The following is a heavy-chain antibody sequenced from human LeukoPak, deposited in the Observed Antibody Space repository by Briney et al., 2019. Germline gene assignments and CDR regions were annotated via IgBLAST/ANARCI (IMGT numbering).Heavy chain of an antibody. V-gene: IGHV3-23*01. CDR2: ISGSGYNS. Sequence: PGGSLRLFRAASGFTFSSYAMTWVRQAPGKGLEWVSAISGSGYNSYYADSVKGRFTISRDNSKNTLFLQMNSLRGGDTAIYYCAKWMVRRDFWSGAFDIWGQGTMVTV. D-gene: IGHD3-3*01. J-gene: IGHJ3*02. CDR3: AKWMVRRDFWSGAFDI. CDR1: GFTFSSYA.